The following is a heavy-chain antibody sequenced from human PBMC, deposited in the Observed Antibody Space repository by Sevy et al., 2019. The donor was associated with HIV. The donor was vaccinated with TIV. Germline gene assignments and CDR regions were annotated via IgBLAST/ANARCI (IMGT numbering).Heavy chain of an antibody. CDR3: ARGGYCSSTSCSYAWVDV. D-gene: IGHD2-2*01. CDR1: GFTFGDYA. Sequence: GSLRLSCTTSGFTFGDYAMSWVRQAPGKGLEWVGFIRSKVYGGTTEYAASVKGRFTISRDDSKSIAYLQMNSLKTEDTAVHYCARGGYCSSTSCSYAWVDVWGQGTTVTVSS. J-gene: IGHJ6*02. V-gene: IGHV3-49*04. CDR2: IRSKVYGGTT.